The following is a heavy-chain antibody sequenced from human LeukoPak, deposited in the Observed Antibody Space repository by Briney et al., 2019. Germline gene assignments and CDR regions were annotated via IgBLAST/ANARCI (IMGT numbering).Heavy chain of an antibody. D-gene: IGHD3-9*01. Sequence: SETLSLTCTVSGGSISSSSYYWGWIRQPPGKGLEWIGSIYYSGSTYYNPSLKSRVTISVDTSKNQFSLKLSSVTAADPAVYYCARAHYDILTGYYRYYFDYWGQGTLVTVSS. CDR2: IYYSGST. CDR3: ARAHYDILTGYYRYYFDY. J-gene: IGHJ4*02. CDR1: GGSISSSSYY. V-gene: IGHV4-39*07.